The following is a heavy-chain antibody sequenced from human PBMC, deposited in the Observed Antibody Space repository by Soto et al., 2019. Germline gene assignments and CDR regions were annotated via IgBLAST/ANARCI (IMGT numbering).Heavy chain of an antibody. D-gene: IGHD6-25*01. V-gene: IGHV1-69*13. CDR1: GGTFSSYA. J-gene: IGHJ4*02. CDR3: ARWDSDGSPLRSGYFGY. CDR2: IIPIFGTA. Sequence: SVKVSCKASGGTFSSYAISWVRQAPGQGLEWMGGIIPIFGTANYAQKFQGRVTITADESTSTAYMELSSLRSEDTAVYYCARWDSDGSPLRSGYFGYWGQGTLVTVSS.